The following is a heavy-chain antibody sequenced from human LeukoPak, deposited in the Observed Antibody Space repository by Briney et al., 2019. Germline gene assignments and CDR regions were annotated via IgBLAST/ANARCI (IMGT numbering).Heavy chain of an antibody. Sequence: SVKVSCKASGGTFSSYAISWVRQAPGQGLEWMGGIIPIFGTANYAQKFQGRVTITRDTSANTAYMELSSLRFEDTAVYYCARGGSRMTTFYIIDYWGQGTLVTVSS. V-gene: IGHV1-69*05. D-gene: IGHD4-11*01. CDR2: IIPIFGTA. CDR3: ARGGSRMTTFYIIDY. CDR1: GGTFSSYA. J-gene: IGHJ4*02.